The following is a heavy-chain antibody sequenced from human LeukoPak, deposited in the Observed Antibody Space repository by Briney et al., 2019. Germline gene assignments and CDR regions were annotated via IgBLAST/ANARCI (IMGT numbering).Heavy chain of an antibody. V-gene: IGHV3-74*01. D-gene: IGHD2-2*02. Sequence: GGSLRLSCAASGFTFSSYWMHWVRQAPGKGLVWVSYINSDGSRTSYADSEKGRFTISRDNAKNTLYLQMNSLRAEDTAVYYCAKGGSSTSCYSYWGQGTLVTVSS. J-gene: IGHJ4*02. CDR3: AKGGSSTSCYSY. CDR2: INSDGSRT. CDR1: GFTFSSYW.